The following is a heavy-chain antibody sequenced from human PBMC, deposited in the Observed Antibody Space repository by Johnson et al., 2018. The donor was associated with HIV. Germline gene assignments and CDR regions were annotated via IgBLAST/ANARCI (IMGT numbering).Heavy chain of an antibody. CDR3: ARIPGRRDVFDI. CDR1: DFTYSNSC. V-gene: IGHV3-7*01. D-gene: IGHD7-27*01. J-gene: IGHJ3*02. CDR2: IRKHESAP. Sequence: MMLVESGGGVVQPGGSLRLSCGVSDFTYSNSCLRWVRQAPGSGLEWVANIRKHESAPPYVDSVKVRFTISSDNAKNSLYLQMKRLRVDDTAVYYCARIPGRRDVFDIWGQGTMVTVSS.